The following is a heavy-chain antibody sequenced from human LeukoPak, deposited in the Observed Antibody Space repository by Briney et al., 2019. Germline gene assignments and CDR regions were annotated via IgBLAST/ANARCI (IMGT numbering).Heavy chain of an antibody. CDR2: ISWNGDRT. CDR1: GFMFDDHG. D-gene: IGHD6-13*01. J-gene: IGHJ1*01. V-gene: IGHV3-20*04. Sequence: PGGALRLSCGASGFMFDDHGISWVRQAPGKGLEWVPKISWNGDRTGYADSVKGRFTISRDNSKNTLYLQMNSLRAEDTAVYYCAKAPVAAGRAEYFQHWGQGTLVTVSS. CDR3: AKAPVAAGRAEYFQH.